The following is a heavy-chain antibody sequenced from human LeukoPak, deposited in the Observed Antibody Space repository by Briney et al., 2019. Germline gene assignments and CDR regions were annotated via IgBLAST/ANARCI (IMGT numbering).Heavy chain of an antibody. J-gene: IGHJ4*02. V-gene: IGHV1-46*02. CDR3: AREHSTAYPFAY. CDR2: INPSGGGT. CDR1: GYNFNSYY. Sequence: RASVKVSCEASGYNFNSYYMHWVRQAPGQGLEWMGIINPSGGGTNYAQRFQGRVTMTRDTSTSTVYMELSSLRSEDTAVYHCAREHSTAYPFAYWGQGTLVTVPS. D-gene: IGHD2/OR15-2a*01.